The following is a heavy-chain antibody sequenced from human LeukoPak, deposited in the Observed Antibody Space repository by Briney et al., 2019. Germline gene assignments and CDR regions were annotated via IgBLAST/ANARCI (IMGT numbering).Heavy chain of an antibody. CDR2: IKYDGSEK. J-gene: IGHJ3*02. Sequence: GGSLRLSCAASGFTFSNYWMSWVRQAPGKGPEWVANIKYDGSEKYYVDSVEGRFTISRDNAKNSLYLQMDSLRAEDTAVYYCATNWLVRGVITRDAFDIWGQGTMVTVSS. V-gene: IGHV3-7*01. CDR1: GFTFSNYW. D-gene: IGHD3-10*01. CDR3: ATNWLVRGVITRDAFDI.